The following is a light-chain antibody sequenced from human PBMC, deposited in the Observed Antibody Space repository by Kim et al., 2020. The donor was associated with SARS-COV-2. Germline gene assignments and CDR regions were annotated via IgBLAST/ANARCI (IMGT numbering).Light chain of an antibody. CDR3: LQDYNYPLT. CDR2: SAS. Sequence: ASVGDRFPITCRASQVIRNDLAWYQQKPGNAPKLLIYSASSLQSGVTSRFSGSGSGTDFTLTISSLQPEDFATYYCLQDYNYPLTFGQGTKVDIK. J-gene: IGKJ1*01. CDR1: QVIRND. V-gene: IGKV1-6*01.